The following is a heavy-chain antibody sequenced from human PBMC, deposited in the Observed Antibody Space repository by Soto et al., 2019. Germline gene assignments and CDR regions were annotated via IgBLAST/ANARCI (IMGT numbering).Heavy chain of an antibody. V-gene: IGHV1-18*01. J-gene: IGHJ1*01. CDR3: XTDYSSSCYAGAEYFQH. D-gene: IGHD6-13*01. Sequence: GGAVKVSFQASGGTLTNFINYPINWVRQAPGQGLEWMGGIGAYNGNTNYAQELQGRVTMTTDTSTSTAYMELRSLRSDGTAVYYCXTDYSSSCYAGAEYFQHWGQGTLVTVSS. CDR1: GGTLTNFINYP. CDR2: IGAYNGNT.